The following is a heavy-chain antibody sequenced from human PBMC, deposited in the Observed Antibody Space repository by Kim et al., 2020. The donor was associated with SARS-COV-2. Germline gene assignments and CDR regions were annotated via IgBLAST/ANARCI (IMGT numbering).Heavy chain of an antibody. Sequence: GGSLRLSCAASGFTFSSYGMHWVRQAPGKGLEWVAVISYDGSNKYYADSVKGRFTISRDNSKNTLYLQMNSLRAEDTAVYYCAKDPGSSRWKIDYWGQGTLVTVSS. V-gene: IGHV3-30*18. CDR1: GFTFSSYG. CDR3: AKDPGSSRWKIDY. CDR2: ISYDGSNK. D-gene: IGHD6-13*01. J-gene: IGHJ4*02.